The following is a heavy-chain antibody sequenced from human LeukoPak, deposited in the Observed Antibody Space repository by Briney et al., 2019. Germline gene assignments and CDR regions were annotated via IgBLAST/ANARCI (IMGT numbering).Heavy chain of an antibody. CDR1: GGSISSDY. CDR2: IYYSGST. J-gene: IGHJ4*02. D-gene: IGHD4-17*01. CDR3: ARDGCDYAPGSFDY. V-gene: IGHV4-59*01. Sequence: SETLSLTCTVSGGSISSDYWSWIWQPPGKGLEWIGYIYYSGSTNYNPSLKSRVTISVDTSKNQLSLKLSSVTAADTAVYYCARDGCDYAPGSFDYWGQGTLVTVSS.